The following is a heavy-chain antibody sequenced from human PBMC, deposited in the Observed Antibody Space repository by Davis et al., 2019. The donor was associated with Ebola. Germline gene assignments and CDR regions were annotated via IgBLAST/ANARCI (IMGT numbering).Heavy chain of an antibody. J-gene: IGHJ4*02. D-gene: IGHD3-22*01. CDR2: IWYDGSNK. CDR1: GFTFRSYG. Sequence: PGGSLRLSCAASGFTFRSYGMHWVRQAPGKGLEWVAVIWYDGSNKYYADSVKGRFTISRDNSKNTLYLQMNSLRAEDTAVYYCARDEEGWLVDYWGQGTLVTVSS. V-gene: IGHV3-33*01. CDR3: ARDEEGWLVDY.